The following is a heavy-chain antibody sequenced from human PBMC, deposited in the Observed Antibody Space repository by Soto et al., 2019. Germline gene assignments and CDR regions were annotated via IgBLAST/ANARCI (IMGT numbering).Heavy chain of an antibody. CDR2: IYYSGST. J-gene: IGHJ4*02. Sequence: SLTCTVSGGSISSYYWSWIRQPPGKGLEWIGYIYYSGSTNYNPSLKSRVTISVDTSKNQFSLKLSSVTAADTAVYYCGRALIIRVGGVIITAGYFDYWGQGTLVTVSS. CDR3: GRALIIRVGGVIITAGYFDY. CDR1: GGSISSYY. V-gene: IGHV4-59*01. D-gene: IGHD3-10*01.